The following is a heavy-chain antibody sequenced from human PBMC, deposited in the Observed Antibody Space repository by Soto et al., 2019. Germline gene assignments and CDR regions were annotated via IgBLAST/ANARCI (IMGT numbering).Heavy chain of an antibody. CDR1: GGSISSSSYY. Sequence: QLQLQESGPGLVKPSETLSLTCTVSGGSISSSSYYWGWIRQPPGKGLEWIGSIYYSGSTYYNPSLKSRVTISVDTSKNQFSLKLSSVTAADTAVYYCARQYCSGGSCYDDAVDIWGQGTMVTVSS. J-gene: IGHJ3*02. CDR3: ARQYCSGGSCYDDAVDI. CDR2: IYYSGST. V-gene: IGHV4-39*01. D-gene: IGHD2-15*01.